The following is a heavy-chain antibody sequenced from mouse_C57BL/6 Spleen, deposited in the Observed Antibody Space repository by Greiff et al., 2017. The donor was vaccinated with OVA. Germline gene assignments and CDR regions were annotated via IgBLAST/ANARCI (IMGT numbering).Heavy chain of an antibody. Sequence: EVQVVESGGGLVKPGGSLKLSCAASGFTFSSYAMSWVRQTPEKRLEWVATISDGGSYTYYPDNVKGRFTISRDNAKNNLYLQMSHLKSEDTAMYYCARDYGSSYDYAMDYWGQGTSVTVSS. V-gene: IGHV5-4*01. D-gene: IGHD1-1*01. CDR2: ISDGGSYT. J-gene: IGHJ4*01. CDR3: ARDYGSSYDYAMDY. CDR1: GFTFSSYA.